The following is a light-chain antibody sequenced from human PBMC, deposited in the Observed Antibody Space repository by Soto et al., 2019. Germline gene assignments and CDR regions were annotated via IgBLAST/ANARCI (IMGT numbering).Light chain of an antibody. V-gene: IGLV2-11*01. CDR2: DVS. J-gene: IGLJ1*01. CDR1: SSDVGGYNY. Sequence: SVLTQPRSVSGSPGQSVTISCTGTSSDVGGYNYVSWYQQHPGKAPKLMIYDVSKRPSGVPDRFSGSKSGNTASLTISGLQAEDEADYYCCSYAGSYTFEVFGTGTKVTVL. CDR3: CSYAGSYTFEV.